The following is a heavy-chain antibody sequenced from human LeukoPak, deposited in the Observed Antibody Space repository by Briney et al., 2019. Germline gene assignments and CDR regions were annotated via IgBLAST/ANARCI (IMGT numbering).Heavy chain of an antibody. CDR3: ARGDSSHYYYYYMDV. D-gene: IGHD3-22*01. J-gene: IGHJ6*03. CDR2: MNPNSGNT. Sequence: ASVKVSCKASGYTFTSYGISWVRQAPGQGLEWMGWMNPNSGNTGCAQKFQGRVTITRNTSISTAYMELSSLRSEDTAVYYCARGDSSHYYYYYMDVWGKGTTVTVSS. V-gene: IGHV1-8*03. CDR1: GYTFTSYG.